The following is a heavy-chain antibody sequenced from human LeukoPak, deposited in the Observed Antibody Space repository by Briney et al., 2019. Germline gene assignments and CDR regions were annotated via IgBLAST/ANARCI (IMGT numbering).Heavy chain of an antibody. CDR1: GFGFNTYA. D-gene: IGHD1-26*01. V-gene: IGHV3-23*01. Sequence: GGSLRLSCAASGFGFNTYAMSWVRQAPGKGLEWVSAITGGGGGTIHADSVKGRFTISRDNSKNTLYLEMNGLRAEDSAVYYCAKGSSSARPYYFDFWGQGTLVTVSS. CDR3: AKGSSSARPYYFDF. CDR2: ITGGGGGT. J-gene: IGHJ4*02.